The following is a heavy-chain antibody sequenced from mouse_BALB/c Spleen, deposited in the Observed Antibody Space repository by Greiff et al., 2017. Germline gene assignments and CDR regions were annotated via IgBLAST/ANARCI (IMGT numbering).Heavy chain of an antibody. CDR2: ISSGGST. Sequence: DVKLQESGGGLVKPGGSLKLSCAASGFTFSSYAMSWVRQTPEKRLEWVASISSGGSTYYPDSVKGRFTISRDNARNILYLQMSSLRSEDTAMYYCSRGGGYYCYDYWYFDSWGSGTTVTVSS. D-gene: IGHD2-12*01. J-gene: IGHJ1*01. CDR1: GFTFSSYA. V-gene: IGHV5-6-5*01. CDR3: SRGGGYYCYDYWYFDS.